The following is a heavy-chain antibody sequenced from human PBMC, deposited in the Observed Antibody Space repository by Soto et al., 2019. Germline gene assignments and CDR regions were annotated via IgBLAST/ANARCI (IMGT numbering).Heavy chain of an antibody. Sequence: GGSLRLSCAASGFTFSSYAMHWFRQAPGKGLEWVAVISYDGSNKYYADSVKGRFTISRDNSKNTLYLQMNSLRAEDTAVYYCARGTYYYDSSGPTRFDYWGQGTLVTVSS. CDR2: ISYDGSNK. V-gene: IGHV3-30-3*01. D-gene: IGHD3-22*01. J-gene: IGHJ4*02. CDR1: GFTFSSYA. CDR3: ARGTYYYDSSGPTRFDY.